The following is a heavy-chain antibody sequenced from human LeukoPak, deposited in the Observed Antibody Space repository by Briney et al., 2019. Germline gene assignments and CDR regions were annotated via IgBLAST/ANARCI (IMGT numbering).Heavy chain of an antibody. V-gene: IGHV1-69*13. CDR1: GGTFSSYA. Sequence: GASVKVSCKASGGTFSSYAISWVRQAPGQGLEWMGGIIPIFGTANYAQKFQGRVTITADESTSTAYMELRSLRSDDTAVYYCARGLPPRRNYDSRGYYSYYFDHWGQGTLVTVSS. D-gene: IGHD3-22*01. CDR2: IIPIFGTA. J-gene: IGHJ4*02. CDR3: ARGLPPRRNYDSRGYYSYYFDH.